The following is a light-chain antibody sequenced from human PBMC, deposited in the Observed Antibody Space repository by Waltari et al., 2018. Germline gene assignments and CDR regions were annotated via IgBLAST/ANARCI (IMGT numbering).Light chain of an antibody. Sequence: DIQMTQSPSSLSASVGDRITITCRASQSISTSLNWYQQKPGTAPKLLIYAASSLKSGVPSRFSGSGSGTDFTLTISSLQPEDFATYYCQQSFSTPYTFGQGTKLEIK. CDR1: QSISTS. CDR3: QQSFSTPYT. CDR2: AAS. J-gene: IGKJ2*01. V-gene: IGKV1-39*01.